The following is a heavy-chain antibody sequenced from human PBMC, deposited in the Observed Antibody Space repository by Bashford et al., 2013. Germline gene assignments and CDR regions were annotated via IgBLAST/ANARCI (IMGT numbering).Heavy chain of an antibody. Sequence: ASVKVSCKASGYTFTSYDINWVRQATGQGLEWMGWMNPNSGETIYAQKFQGRVTMTEDTSTDTAYMELSSLRSEDTAVYYCATDRSYCSSTSCYVWFDPWGQGTLVTVSS. J-gene: IGHJ5*02. CDR1: GYTFTSYD. CDR3: ATDRSYCSSTSCYVWFDP. CDR2: MNPNSGET. D-gene: IGHD2-2*01. V-gene: IGHV1-8*01.